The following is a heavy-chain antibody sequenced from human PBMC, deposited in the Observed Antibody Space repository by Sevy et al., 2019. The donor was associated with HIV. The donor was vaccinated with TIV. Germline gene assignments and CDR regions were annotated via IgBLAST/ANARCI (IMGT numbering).Heavy chain of an antibody. CDR3: ARVLGILDYSYGLDV. Sequence: SETLSLTCGVYGGSFSGYYWNWIRQSPGKGLEWIGEINYTGNTNYIPSLKSRVFISIDTSRNEIFLELNSLTAADTAVYYCARVLGILDYSYGLDVWGQGTTVTVSS. CDR2: INYTGNT. D-gene: IGHD1-26*01. CDR1: GGSFSGYY. V-gene: IGHV4-34*01. J-gene: IGHJ6*02.